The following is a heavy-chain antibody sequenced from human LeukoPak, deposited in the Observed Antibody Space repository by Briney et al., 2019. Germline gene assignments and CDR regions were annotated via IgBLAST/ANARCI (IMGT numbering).Heavy chain of an antibody. CDR2: ISSNGGST. CDR3: VSGSVDAFDI. Sequence: PGGSLRLSCSASGFTFSSYAMHWVRQAPGKGLEYVSAISSNGGSTYYADSVKGRFTISRDNSKNTLYLQMSSLRAEDTGVYYCVSGSVDAFDIWGQGTMVTVSS. CDR1: GFTFSSYA. J-gene: IGHJ3*02. V-gene: IGHV3-64D*09. D-gene: IGHD3-22*01.